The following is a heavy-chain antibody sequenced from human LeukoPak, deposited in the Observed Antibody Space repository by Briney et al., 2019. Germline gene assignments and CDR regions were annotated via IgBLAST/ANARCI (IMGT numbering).Heavy chain of an antibody. CDR1: GGSIRGYY. D-gene: IGHD2-15*01. CDR3: ARGYCSGGSCYRIYYYYYMDV. CDR2: IYSSGST. Sequence: SETLSLTCNVSGGSIRGYYRSWIRQPPGKGLEWIGYIYSSGSTNYNPSLKSRVTISVDTSKNQFSLKLSSATAADTAVYYCARGYCSGGSCYRIYYYYYMDVWGKGTTVTVSS. V-gene: IGHV4-59*12. J-gene: IGHJ6*03.